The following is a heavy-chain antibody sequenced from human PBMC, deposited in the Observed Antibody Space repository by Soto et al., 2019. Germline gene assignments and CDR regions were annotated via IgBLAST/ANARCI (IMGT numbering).Heavy chain of an antibody. Sequence: QVQLVQSGADVKKPGASVTVSCKASGYTFTGYYMHWVRQAPGQGLEWRGWINPNSGGTKYPQKFQGRVTMTRDTSITTVYTSPTGPKSDDTAVYYCARDLTKGGGSAGFDYWGQGPLVAVS. J-gene: IGHJ4*02. D-gene: IGHD6-25*01. CDR3: ARDLTKGGGSAGFDY. CDR1: GYTFTGYY. CDR2: INPNSGGT. V-gene: IGHV1-2*02.